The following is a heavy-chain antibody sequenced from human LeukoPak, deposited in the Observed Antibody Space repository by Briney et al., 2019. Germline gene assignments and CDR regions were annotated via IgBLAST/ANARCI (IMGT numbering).Heavy chain of an antibody. CDR2: INHSGST. Sequence: PSETLSLTCAVYGVSFSGYYWSWIRQPPGKGLEWIGEINHSGSTNYNPSLKGRVTISVDTSKNQFSLKLSSVTAADTAVYYCASVYDSSGYYPFWGQGTLVTVSS. CDR1: GVSFSGYY. V-gene: IGHV4-34*01. CDR3: ASVYDSSGYYPF. D-gene: IGHD3-22*01. J-gene: IGHJ4*02.